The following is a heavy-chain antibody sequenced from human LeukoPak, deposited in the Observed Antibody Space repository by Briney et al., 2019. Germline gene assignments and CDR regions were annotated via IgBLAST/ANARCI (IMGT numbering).Heavy chain of an antibody. Sequence: EASVKVSCKTSGYTFSNFYISWVRQAPGHGLEWMGWISGYSGNTNYAQKYQGRVTMTTDTSTSTAYMELRSLRSDDTAMYYCARGDNNYWGQGTLVTVSS. V-gene: IGHV1-18*01. D-gene: IGHD1-1*01. CDR2: ISGYSGNT. CDR3: ARGDNNY. J-gene: IGHJ4*02. CDR1: GYTFSNFY.